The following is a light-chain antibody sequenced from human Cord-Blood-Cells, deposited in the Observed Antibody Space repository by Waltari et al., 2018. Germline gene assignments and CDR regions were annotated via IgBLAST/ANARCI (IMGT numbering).Light chain of an antibody. V-gene: IGKV3-11*01. Sequence: EIVLTQSPSPLSLPRGERATVSCRPSQSVSSYLAWYQQKPGPAPRLLIYDASNRATGIPSRFSGSGSGTDFTLTISSLEPEDFAVYYCQQRSNWPPTFGQGTRLEIK. J-gene: IGKJ5*01. CDR2: DAS. CDR1: QSVSSY. CDR3: QQRSNWPPT.